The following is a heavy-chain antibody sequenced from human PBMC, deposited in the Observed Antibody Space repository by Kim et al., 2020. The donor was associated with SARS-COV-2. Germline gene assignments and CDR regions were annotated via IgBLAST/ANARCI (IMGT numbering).Heavy chain of an antibody. CDR1: GGSISSGSYY. J-gene: IGHJ3*02. CDR3: ARDRGGFGPIYYDSSGYPPRGAFDI. CDR2: IYTSGST. D-gene: IGHD3-22*01. V-gene: IGHV4-61*02. Sequence: SETLSLTCTVSGGSISSGSYYWSWIRQPAGKGLEWIGRIYTSGSTNYNPSLKSLVTISVDTSKNQFSLQLSSVTAADTAVYYCARDRGGFGPIYYDSSGYPPRGAFDIWGQGTMVTVSS.